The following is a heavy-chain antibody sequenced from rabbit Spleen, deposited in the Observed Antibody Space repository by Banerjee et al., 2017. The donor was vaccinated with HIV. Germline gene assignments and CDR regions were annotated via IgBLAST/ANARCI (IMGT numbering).Heavy chain of an antibody. J-gene: IGHJ4*01. CDR2: INAATAKP. CDR3: AREGTGYGGYGYGDTHNL. D-gene: IGHD6-1*01. Sequence: QEQLVESGGGLVQPEGSLTLTCKASGFSFSDRDVMCWVRQAPGKGLEWIACINAATAKPVYATWAKGRFTISRTSSTTVTLQMTTLTAADTATYFCAREGTGYGGYGYGDTHNLWGPGTLVTVS. CDR1: GFSFSDRDV. V-gene: IGHV1S45*01.